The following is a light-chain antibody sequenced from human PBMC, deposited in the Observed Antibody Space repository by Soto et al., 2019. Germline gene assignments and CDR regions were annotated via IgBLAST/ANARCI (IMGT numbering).Light chain of an antibody. CDR3: SSYTSSSTPV. Sequence: QSPLTQPASVSGSPGQSITISCTGTSSDVGGYNYVSWYQQHPGKAPKLMIYDVSNRPSGDSNRFSGSKSGNTASLTISGLQAEDEADYYCSSYTSSSTPVFGGGTKLTVL. CDR1: SSDVGGYNY. CDR2: DVS. J-gene: IGLJ2*01. V-gene: IGLV2-14*01.